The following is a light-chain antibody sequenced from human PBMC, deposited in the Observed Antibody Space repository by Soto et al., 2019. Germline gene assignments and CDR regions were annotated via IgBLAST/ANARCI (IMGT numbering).Light chain of an antibody. CDR1: SSNIGAGYD. Sequence: QSVLTQPPSVSGAPGQRVTISCTGSSSNIGAGYDVHWYQQLPGTAPKLLIYGNSNRPSGVPDRFSGSKSGTSASLAITGLQAEDEAYYYRQPYDSSLSGLKGVLGGGTKLTV. CDR3: QPYDSSLSGLKGV. V-gene: IGLV1-40*01. J-gene: IGLJ3*02. CDR2: GNS.